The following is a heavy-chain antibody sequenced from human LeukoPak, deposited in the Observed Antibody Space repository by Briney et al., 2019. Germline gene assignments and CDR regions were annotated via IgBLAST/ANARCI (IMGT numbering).Heavy chain of an antibody. Sequence: GGSLRLSCAASGFTFSSYGMHWVRQAPGKGLEWVAFIRYDGSNKYYADSVKGRFTISRDNSKITLYLQMNSLRAEDTAVYYCAKAGCSSTSCYDLNWFDPWGQGTLVTVSS. CDR1: GFTFSSYG. V-gene: IGHV3-30*02. CDR2: IRYDGSNK. J-gene: IGHJ5*02. D-gene: IGHD2-2*01. CDR3: AKAGCSSTSCYDLNWFDP.